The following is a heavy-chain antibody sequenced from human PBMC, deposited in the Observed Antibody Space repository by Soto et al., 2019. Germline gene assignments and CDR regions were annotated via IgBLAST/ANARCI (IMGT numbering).Heavy chain of an antibody. J-gene: IGHJ4*02. CDR2: IVVGSGNT. CDR3: AARAEAGSPFDF. V-gene: IGHV1-58*01. Sequence: GASVKVSCKASGSTFTSSAVQWVRQARGQRLEWIGWIVVGSGNTNYAQKFQERVTITRDMSTSTAYMELSSLRSEDTAVYYCAARAEAGSPFDFCGQGTLVTVSS. D-gene: IGHD6-13*01. CDR1: GSTFTSSA.